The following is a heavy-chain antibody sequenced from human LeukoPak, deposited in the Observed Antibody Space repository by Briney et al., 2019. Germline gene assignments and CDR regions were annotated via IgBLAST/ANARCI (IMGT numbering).Heavy chain of an antibody. V-gene: IGHV3-23*01. CDR1: GFTFSSHA. D-gene: IGHD3-10*01. CDR3: AKARMVYDY. Sequence: GGSLRLSCAASGFTFSSHAMSWVRQAPGKGLEWVSAISDSGGKTHYADSVKGRFTISRDDSKNTLYLQLNSLRAEDTAVYYCAKARMVYDYWGQGTLVTVSS. J-gene: IGHJ4*02. CDR2: ISDSGGKT.